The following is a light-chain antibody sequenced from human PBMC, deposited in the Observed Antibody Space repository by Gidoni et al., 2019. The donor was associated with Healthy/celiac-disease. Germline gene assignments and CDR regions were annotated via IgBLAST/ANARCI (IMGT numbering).Light chain of an antibody. CDR2: LGS. V-gene: IGKV2-28*01. J-gene: IGKJ3*01. CDR3: MQALQTPRT. CDR1: QSLLHSNGYNY. Sequence: IVVTNYPLSLPVTPGEPASISCRSSQSLLHSNGYNYLDWYLQKPGQSPQLLIYLGSNRASGVPDRFSGSGSGTDFTLKISRVEAEDVGVYYCMQALQTPRTFGPGTKVDIK.